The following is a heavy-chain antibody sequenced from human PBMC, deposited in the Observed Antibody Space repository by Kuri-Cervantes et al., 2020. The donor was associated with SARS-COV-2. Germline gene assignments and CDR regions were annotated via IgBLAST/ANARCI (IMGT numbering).Heavy chain of an antibody. CDR1: VFTLSSFA. CDR3: VKDFWSDYPTYYFDY. D-gene: IGHD3-3*01. CDR2: ISDDGSNK. V-gene: IGHV3-30*04. J-gene: IGHJ4*02. Sequence: GESLKISCTASVFTLSSFAMHWVRQAPGKGLEWVAVISDDGSNKFYSDSVRGRFTISRDNSKNTLYLQMDSLRVEDTAVYYCVKDFWSDYPTYYFDYWGQGTQVTVSS.